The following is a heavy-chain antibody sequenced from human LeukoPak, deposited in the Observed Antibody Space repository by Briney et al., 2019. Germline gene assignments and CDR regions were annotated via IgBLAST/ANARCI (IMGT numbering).Heavy chain of an antibody. D-gene: IGHD5-24*01. CDR1: GFPFSVSA. CDR2: ILSDGTNK. V-gene: IGHV3-30*04. CDR3: ARVARVGGGYGYNSGLFDY. J-gene: IGHJ4*02. Sequence: GGSLRLSCAASGFPFSVSAMHWVRQAPGKGLEWVTLILSDGTNKYYTDSVKGRFTISRDNSKKTLYLEMNSLRAEDTAVYYCARVARVGGGYGYNSGLFDYWGQGTLVTVSS.